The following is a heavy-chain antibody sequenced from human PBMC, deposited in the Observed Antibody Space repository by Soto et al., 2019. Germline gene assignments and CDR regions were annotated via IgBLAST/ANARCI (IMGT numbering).Heavy chain of an antibody. CDR1: GGSISNYY. J-gene: IGHJ5*02. D-gene: IGHD3-10*01. V-gene: IGHV4-59*08. CDR2: IFYSGST. CDR3: ARTSPRGSGTWFDP. Sequence: PSETLSLTCTVSGGSISNYYWSWIRQPPWRGLEWIGHIFYSGSTNYNPALKSRVTISVDTSKSQFSLKLSSVTAADTAVYYCARTSPRGSGTWFDPWGQGTLVTVSS.